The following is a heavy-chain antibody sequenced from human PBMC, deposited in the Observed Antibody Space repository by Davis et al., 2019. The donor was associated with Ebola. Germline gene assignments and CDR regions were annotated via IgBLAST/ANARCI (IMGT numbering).Heavy chain of an antibody. CDR1: GCSISSYY. Sequence: SETLSLTCTVSGCSISSYYWRWIRQPPGKVLEWIGYIYYSGSTNYNPSLKSRVTISVDTSKNQFSLKLSSVTAADTAVYYCARITGGFDPWGQGTLVTVSS. V-gene: IGHV4-59*01. CDR2: IYYSGST. CDR3: ARITGGFDP. J-gene: IGHJ5*02. D-gene: IGHD1-14*01.